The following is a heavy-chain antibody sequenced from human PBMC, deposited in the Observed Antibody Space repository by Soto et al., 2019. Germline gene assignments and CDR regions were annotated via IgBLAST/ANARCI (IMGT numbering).Heavy chain of an antibody. CDR2: ISWTSGNM. Sequence: GGSLRLSCAACGFTVDDYSMLVVRQAPGKGLEWVSGISWTSGNMFYADSGKGRFTLPRDNAKNSLSLQMNSLRAEDTALYYSAQGGGYSAYYYLDLRGKGPTATVSS. CDR3: AQGGGYSAYYYLDL. J-gene: IGHJ6*03. D-gene: IGHD3-22*01. V-gene: IGHV3-9*01. CDR1: GFTVDDYS.